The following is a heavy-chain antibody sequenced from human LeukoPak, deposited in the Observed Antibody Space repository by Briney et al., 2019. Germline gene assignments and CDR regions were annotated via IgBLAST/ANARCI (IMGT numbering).Heavy chain of an antibody. CDR2: IYYSGST. J-gene: IGHJ6*03. CDR1: IRSISSSCYY. CDR3: ASSLGGDIVVVVAATYYMDV. D-gene: IGHD2-15*01. Sequence: SETLSLTCTVSIRSISSSCYYWGWIRQPPVKGLEWIGSIYYSGSTYYNPALKSRVTISVDTSKNQFSLKLSSVTAADTAVYYCASSLGGDIVVVVAATYYMDVWGKGTTVTVS. V-gene: IGHV4-39*01.